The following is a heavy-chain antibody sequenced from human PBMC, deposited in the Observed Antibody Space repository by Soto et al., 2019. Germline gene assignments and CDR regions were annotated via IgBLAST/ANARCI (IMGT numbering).Heavy chain of an antibody. CDR1: GFTFSSYG. CDR2: IWYDGSNK. D-gene: IGHD3-16*01. V-gene: IGHV3-33*01. CDR3: ARERLRFMGFYP. Sequence: QVQLVESGGGVVQHGRSLRLSCAASGFTFSSYGMHWVRQAPGKGLEWVAVIWYDGSNKYYAYSVKGRFTISRDNSKNTLYLQMNSLRAEDTAVYYCARERLRFMGFYPWGQGTLVTVSS. J-gene: IGHJ5*02.